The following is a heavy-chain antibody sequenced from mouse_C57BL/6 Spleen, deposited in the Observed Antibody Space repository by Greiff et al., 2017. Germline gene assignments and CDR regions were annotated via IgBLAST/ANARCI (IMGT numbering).Heavy chain of an antibody. D-gene: IGHD2-4*01. CDR3: ERGGSYDYGIAY. Sequence: QVQLQQPGAELVRPGSSVKLSCKASGYTFTSYWMHLVKQRPIQGLEWICNIDPSDSETHYNQKFKDKATLTVDKSSSTAYMQLSSLTSEDSAVYYCERGGSYDYGIAYWGQGTLVTVSA. V-gene: IGHV1-52*01. J-gene: IGHJ3*01. CDR2: IDPSDSET. CDR1: GYTFTSYW.